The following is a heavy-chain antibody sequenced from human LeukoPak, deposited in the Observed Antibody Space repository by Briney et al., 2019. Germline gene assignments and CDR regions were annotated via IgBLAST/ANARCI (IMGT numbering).Heavy chain of an antibody. V-gene: IGHV3-7*01. Sequence: GGSLRLSCAASGFSFSSYWMNWVRQAPGKGLEWVANMKQDGSEKYYVDSVTGRFTISRDNAKNSLYLQMNSLRAEDTAVYYCARWIGGFDNWGQGTLVTVSS. CDR3: ARWIGGFDN. J-gene: IGHJ4*02. CDR2: MKQDGSEK. D-gene: IGHD3-10*01. CDR1: GFSFSSYW.